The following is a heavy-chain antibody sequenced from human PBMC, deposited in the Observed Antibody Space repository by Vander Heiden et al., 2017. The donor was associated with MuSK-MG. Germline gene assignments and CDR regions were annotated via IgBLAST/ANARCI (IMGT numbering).Heavy chain of an antibody. Sequence: QIQLVESGGGGVQPGRSLRLSCDASGFIFSDYAMQWVRKPPGKGLEWVGGIAYEGRNKYYANSGKGRFTISRDNSGNTLFLKMNRLTTEDTALYYCVSRLTFTFDIWGQGTMVTVSS. V-gene: IGHV3-30*04. D-gene: IGHD3-3*02. CDR1: GFIFSDYA. CDR3: VSRLTFTFDI. J-gene: IGHJ3*02. CDR2: IAYEGRNK.